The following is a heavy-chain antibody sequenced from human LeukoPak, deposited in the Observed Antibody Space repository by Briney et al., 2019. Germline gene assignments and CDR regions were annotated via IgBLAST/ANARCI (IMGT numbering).Heavy chain of an antibody. CDR3: ARTYYYDSSAYYPQFDY. CDR1: GYSFTNYW. D-gene: IGHD3-22*01. V-gene: IGHV5-51*01. Sequence: THGESLKISCKGSGYSFTNYWIGWVRQMPGKGLEWMGIIYPGDSDTRYSPSFQGHVTISADKSISTASLQWSSLKASDTAMYYCARTYYYDSSAYYPQFDYWGPGTLVTVSS. CDR2: IYPGDSDT. J-gene: IGHJ4*02.